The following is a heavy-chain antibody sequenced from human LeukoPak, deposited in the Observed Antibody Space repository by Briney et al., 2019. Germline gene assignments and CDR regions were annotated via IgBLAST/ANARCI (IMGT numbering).Heavy chain of an antibody. V-gene: IGHV3-7*05. D-gene: IGHD3-22*01. Sequence: GGSLRLSCAASGFTFSNYWMTWVRQAPGKGLEWVADIKKDGGDKYCVDSVKGRFTISRDNTKNSLYLQMNSLRAEDTAMYYCATYYDSGPCKDWGQGTLVTVSS. CDR3: ATYYDSGPCKD. CDR1: GFTFSNYW. J-gene: IGHJ4*02. CDR2: IKKDGGDK.